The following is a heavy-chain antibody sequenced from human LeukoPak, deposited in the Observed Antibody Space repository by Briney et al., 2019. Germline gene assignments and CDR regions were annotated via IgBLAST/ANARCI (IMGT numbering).Heavy chain of an antibody. CDR1: GGTFSSYA. Sequence: SVKVSCRASGGTFSSYAISWVRQAPGQGLEWMGRIIPILGIANYAQKFQGRVTITADKSTSTAYMELSSLRSEDTAVYYCARLGSDYYGSGSYYPWGQGTLVTVSS. D-gene: IGHD3-10*01. CDR3: ARLGSDYYGSGSYYP. V-gene: IGHV1-69*04. CDR2: IIPILGIA. J-gene: IGHJ4*02.